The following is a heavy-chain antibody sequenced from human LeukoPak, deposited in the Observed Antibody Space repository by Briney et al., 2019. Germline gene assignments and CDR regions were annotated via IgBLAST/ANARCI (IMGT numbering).Heavy chain of an antibody. D-gene: IGHD3-10*01. CDR2: VYYSGGT. V-gene: IGHV4-31*03. CDR3: ARITMVRGVLYFDY. J-gene: IGHJ4*02. CDR1: GGSISSGGYY. Sequence: SETLSLTCTVSGGSISSGGYYWSWIRQHPGKGLEWIGYVYYSGGTYYNPSLKSRVTISVDTSKNQFSLKLSSVTAADTAVYYCARITMVRGVLYFDYWGQGTLVTVSS.